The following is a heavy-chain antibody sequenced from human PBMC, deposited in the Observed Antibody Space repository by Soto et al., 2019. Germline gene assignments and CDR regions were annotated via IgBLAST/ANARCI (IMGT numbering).Heavy chain of an antibody. CDR3: AKDVSVVVTARSWFDP. V-gene: IGHV3-23*01. CDR1: GFTFSSYA. J-gene: IGHJ5*02. D-gene: IGHD2-21*02. Sequence: EVQLLESGGGLVQPGGSLRLSCAASGFTFSSYAMSWVRQAPGKGLEWVSAISGSGGSTYYADSVKGRFTISRDNSKNTLYLQMNSLRAEDTAVYYCAKDVSVVVTARSWFDPWGQGTLVTVSS. CDR2: ISGSGGST.